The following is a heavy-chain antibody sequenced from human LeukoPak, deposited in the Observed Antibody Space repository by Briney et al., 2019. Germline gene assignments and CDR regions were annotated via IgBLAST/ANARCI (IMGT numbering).Heavy chain of an antibody. V-gene: IGHV4-30-2*01. CDR2: IYHSGST. CDR1: GGSISSGGYS. Sequence: PSQTLSLTCAVSGGSISSGGYSWSWIRQPPGKGLEWIGYIYHSGSTYYNPSLKSRVTISVDRSKNQFSLKLTSVTAADTAVYYCARILGYCSSTSCYGENWFDPWGQGTLVTVSS. CDR3: ARILGYCSSTSCYGENWFDP. J-gene: IGHJ5*02. D-gene: IGHD2-2*01.